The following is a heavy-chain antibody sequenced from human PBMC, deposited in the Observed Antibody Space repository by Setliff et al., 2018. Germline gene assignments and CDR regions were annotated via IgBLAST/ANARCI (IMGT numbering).Heavy chain of an antibody. Sequence: GGSLRLSCAASGFTFSSYWMNWVRQAPGKGLEWVANIKQDGSVKNYVDSVKGRFSISRDNTKNSLYLQMNSRRAEDTAVYYCARDPFGNPVFDPWGQGTLVTVSS. CDR3: ARDPFGNPVFDP. CDR1: GFTFSSYW. J-gene: IGHJ5*02. V-gene: IGHV3-7*01. D-gene: IGHD3-10*01. CDR2: IKQDGSVK.